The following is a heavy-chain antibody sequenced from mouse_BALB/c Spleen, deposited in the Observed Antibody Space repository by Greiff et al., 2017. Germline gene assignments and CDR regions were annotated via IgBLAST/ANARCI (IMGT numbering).Heavy chain of an antibody. CDR2: IWTGGGT. Sequence: VKLQESGPGLVAPSQSLSITCTVSGFSLTSYYISWIRQPPGKGLEWLGVIWTGGGTNYNSAFMSRLSIRKDNSKSQVFLKMNSLQTDDTAIYYCVRSLYYGYDAGDYWGKGNTLTVSA. CDR3: VRSLYYGYDAGDY. CDR1: GFSLTSYY. D-gene: IGHD2-2*01. J-gene: IGHJ2*01. V-gene: IGHV2-9-2*01.